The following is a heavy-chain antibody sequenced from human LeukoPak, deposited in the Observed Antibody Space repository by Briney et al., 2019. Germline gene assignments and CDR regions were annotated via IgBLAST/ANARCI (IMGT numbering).Heavy chain of an antibody. CDR3: VRDLGGRSGH. CDR2: INEDGSTT. V-gene: IGHV3-74*01. J-gene: IGHJ4*02. D-gene: IGHD1-26*01. CDR1: GFTFTSYW. Sequence: PGGSLRLSCVASGFTFTSYWMHWVRQAPGKGLVWVSRINEDGSTTNYADSVKGRSTIFGDNAKNTLYLQMNSLRAEDTAVYYCVRDLGGRSGHWGQGTLVTVSS.